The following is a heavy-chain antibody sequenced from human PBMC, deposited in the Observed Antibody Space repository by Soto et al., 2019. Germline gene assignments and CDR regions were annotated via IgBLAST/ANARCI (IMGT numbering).Heavy chain of an antibody. CDR3: ARLVIRSGYFH. J-gene: IGHJ4*02. D-gene: IGHD3-3*01. Sequence: VEVCCTASGGTFSSYAIICARQAPGQGLEWMGGIIPIFGTANYAQKFQGRVTITADESTSTAYMELSSLRSEDTAVYYCARLVIRSGYFHWGQGTLVTVSS. V-gene: IGHV1-69*01. CDR1: GGTFSSYA. CDR2: IIPIFGTA.